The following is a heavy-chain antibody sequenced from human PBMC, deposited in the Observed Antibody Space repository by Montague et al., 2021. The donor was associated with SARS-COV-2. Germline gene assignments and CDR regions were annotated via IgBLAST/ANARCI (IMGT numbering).Heavy chain of an antibody. J-gene: IGHJ3*01. CDR1: GGSFNSYSYY. D-gene: IGHD5-18*01. CDR2: DSCSRSY. Sequence: SETLSLTCTVSGGSFNSYSYYWVWLRQPPGKGLEWVVSDSCSRSYYSNLSLQISISIAVDTSKNQLSLNSSTVTAAAADVYYCARDFPSGYSFGLDGFDLWGQGTMVTVSS. V-gene: IGHV4-39*02. CDR3: ARDFPSGYSFGLDGFDL.